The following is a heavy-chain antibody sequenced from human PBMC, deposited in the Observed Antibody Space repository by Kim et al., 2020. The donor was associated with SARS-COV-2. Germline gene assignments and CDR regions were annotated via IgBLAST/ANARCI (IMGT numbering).Heavy chain of an antibody. CDR3: ARAASSWYRFDY. Sequence: SYHPPLKSRIPIFVDTSKNPFSLKLSSVTAADAAVYYCARAASSWYRFDYWGQGVLVTVSS. V-gene: IGHV4-39*02. J-gene: IGHJ4*02. D-gene: IGHD6-13*01.